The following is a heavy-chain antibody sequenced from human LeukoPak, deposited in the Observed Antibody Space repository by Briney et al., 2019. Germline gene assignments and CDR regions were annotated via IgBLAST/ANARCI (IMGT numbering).Heavy chain of an antibody. J-gene: IGHJ4*02. V-gene: IGHV3-30*04. CDR1: GFTFSSYA. Sequence: GGSLRLSCAASGFTFSSYAMHWVRQAPGKGLEWVAVISYDGSNKYYADSVKGRFTISRDNSKNTLYLQMNSLRAEDTAVNYCARDRGQWLVQGIDYWGQGTLVTVSS. D-gene: IGHD6-19*01. CDR3: ARDRGQWLVQGIDY. CDR2: ISYDGSNK.